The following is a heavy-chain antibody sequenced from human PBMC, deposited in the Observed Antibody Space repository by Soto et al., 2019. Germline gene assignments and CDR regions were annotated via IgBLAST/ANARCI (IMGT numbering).Heavy chain of an antibody. V-gene: IGHV1-18*01. Sequence: SXKVSCKASGYTXTSYGIRWVRQAPGQGLEWMGWISAYNGNTNYAQKLQGRVTMTTDTSTSTAYMGLGSLRSDDTAVYYCARWAIFGVVDSDEGFDPWGQGTLVTVSS. CDR1: GYTXTSYG. D-gene: IGHD3-3*01. J-gene: IGHJ5*02. CDR2: ISAYNGNT. CDR3: ARWAIFGVVDSDEGFDP.